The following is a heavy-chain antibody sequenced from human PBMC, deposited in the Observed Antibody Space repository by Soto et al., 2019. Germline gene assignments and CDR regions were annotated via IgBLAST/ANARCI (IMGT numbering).Heavy chain of an antibody. CDR1: GGSFSGYY. J-gene: IGHJ4*02. D-gene: IGHD3-10*02. CDR3: GRLYVLATASYYFDY. Sequence: SETLSLTCAVYGGSFSGYYWSWIRQPPGKGLEWIGEINHSGSTNYNPSLKSRVTISVDTSKNQFSLKLRSVTAADTAVYYCGRLYVLATASYYFDYWGQGALVPVSS. CDR2: INHSGST. V-gene: IGHV4-34*01.